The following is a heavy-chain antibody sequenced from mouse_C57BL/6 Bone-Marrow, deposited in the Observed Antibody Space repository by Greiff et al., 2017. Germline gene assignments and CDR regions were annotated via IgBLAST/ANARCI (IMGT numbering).Heavy chain of an antibody. Sequence: EVQGVESGGGLVQPGGSLKLSCAASGFTFSDYGMAWVRQAPRKGPEWVAFISNLAYSIYYADTVTGRFTISRENAKNTLYLDMSSLRSEDTAMYYCARPTNGGAMDYWGQGTSVTVSS. J-gene: IGHJ4*01. CDR1: GFTFSDYG. V-gene: IGHV5-15*01. CDR2: ISNLAYSI. D-gene: IGHD4-1*01. CDR3: ARPTNGGAMDY.